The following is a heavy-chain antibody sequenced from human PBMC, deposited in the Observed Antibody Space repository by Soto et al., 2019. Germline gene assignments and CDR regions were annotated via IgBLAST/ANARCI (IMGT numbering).Heavy chain of an antibody. Sequence: GVLRLSCAASGFTFSSYAMSWVRQAPGKGLEWVSAISGSGGSTYYADSVKGRFTISSDNSKNTLYLQMNSLRAEDTAVYYCARHPRTVVALGDYYFAPWGQGTLVIVSX. CDR1: GFTFSSYA. CDR2: ISGSGGST. CDR3: ARHPRTVVALGDYYFAP. V-gene: IGHV3-23*01. D-gene: IGHD1-26*01. J-gene: IGHJ4*02.